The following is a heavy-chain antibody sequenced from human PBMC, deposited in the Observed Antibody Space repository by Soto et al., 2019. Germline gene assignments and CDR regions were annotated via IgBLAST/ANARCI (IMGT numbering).Heavy chain of an antibody. Sequence: SVRGSCVDSGFTCTSYAMHWVRQAPGKGMGWVAVISYDGSNKYYADSVKGRFTISRDNSKNTLYLQMNSLRAEDTAVYYCARNYYESSGYPYCAFDIWGQGTMVTVSS. V-gene: IGHV3-30-3*01. D-gene: IGHD3-22*01. CDR2: ISYDGSNK. CDR3: ARNYYESSGYPYCAFDI. J-gene: IGHJ3*02. CDR1: GFTCTSYA.